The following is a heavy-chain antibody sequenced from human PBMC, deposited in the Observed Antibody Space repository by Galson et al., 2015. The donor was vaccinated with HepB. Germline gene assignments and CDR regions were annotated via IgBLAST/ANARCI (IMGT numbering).Heavy chain of an antibody. D-gene: IGHD6-13*01. CDR3: AKDSQDAAFDY. Sequence: SLRLSCAASGFTFSSYGMHWVRQAPGKGLEWVAVISYDGSNKYYADSVKGRFTISRDNSKNTLYLQMNSLRAEDTAVYYCAKDSQDAAFDYWGQGTLVTVSS. CDR1: GFTFSSYG. V-gene: IGHV3-30*18. CDR2: ISYDGSNK. J-gene: IGHJ4*02.